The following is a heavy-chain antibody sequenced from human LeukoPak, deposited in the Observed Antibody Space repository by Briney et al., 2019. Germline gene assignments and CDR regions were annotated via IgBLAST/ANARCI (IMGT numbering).Heavy chain of an antibody. CDR3: ARDQAPSGSYLNWFDP. CDR1: GFTFSSYG. V-gene: IGHV3-23*01. D-gene: IGHD3-10*01. Sequence: GGSLRLSCAASGFTFSSYGMSWVRQAPGKGLEWVSAISGSGGSTYYADSVKGRFTISRDNSKNTLYLQMNSLRSDDTAVYYCARDQAPSGSYLNWFDPWGQGTLVTVSS. CDR2: ISGSGGST. J-gene: IGHJ5*02.